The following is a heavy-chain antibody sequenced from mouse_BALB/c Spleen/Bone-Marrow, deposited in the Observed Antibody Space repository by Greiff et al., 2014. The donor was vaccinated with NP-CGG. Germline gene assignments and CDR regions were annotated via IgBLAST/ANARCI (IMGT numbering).Heavy chain of an antibody. D-gene: IGHD2-5*01. Sequence: VHLVESGAELVRPGASVNQSCKAAGYTFTSYWMNWVMQRPEQGLEWIGRIDPYDSEAHYNQKFKDKAILTVDKSSSTAYMQLISLTSEDSAVYYCARSGSNFGRFFDVWGAGTTVTVSS. CDR1: GYTFTSYW. V-gene: IGHV1-74*04. J-gene: IGHJ1*01. CDR2: IDPYDSEA. CDR3: ARSGSNFGRFFDV.